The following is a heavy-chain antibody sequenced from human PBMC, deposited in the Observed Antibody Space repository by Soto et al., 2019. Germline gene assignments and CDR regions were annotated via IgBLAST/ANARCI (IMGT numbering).Heavy chain of an antibody. CDR1: DGSISSGSYY. CDR2: IFNGGTM. CDR3: ARSVFP. Sequence: PSETLSLTCSVSDGSISSGSYYWGWLRQPPGKGLEWIGSIFNGGTMYYNPSLKSRVTISVDTPKNQFSLKLSSVTAADTAVYYCARSVFPWGQGTLVTVSS. J-gene: IGHJ5*02. V-gene: IGHV4-39*07.